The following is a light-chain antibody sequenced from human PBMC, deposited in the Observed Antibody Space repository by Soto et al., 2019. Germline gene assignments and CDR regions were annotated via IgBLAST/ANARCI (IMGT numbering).Light chain of an antibody. CDR2: GAS. CDR3: QQYCSSPLYT. V-gene: IGKV3-20*01. Sequence: EIVLTQSPGTLSLSPGERATLSCMASQSVSSFYLACYQQKPGQAPRLLIYGASSMATGIPDRSSGRASGTDFTPAIIRLEPEDFAVYYCQQYCSSPLYTVGQGTKLEIK. J-gene: IGKJ2*01. CDR1: QSVSSFY.